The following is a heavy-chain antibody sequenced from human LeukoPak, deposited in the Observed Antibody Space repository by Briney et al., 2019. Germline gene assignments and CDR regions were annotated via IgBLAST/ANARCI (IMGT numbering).Heavy chain of an antibody. Sequence: GGSLRLSCAASGFTFSSYGMSWVRQAPGKGLDWVAFIRYDGSNKYYADSVKGRFTISRDNSKNTLYLQMNSLRAEDTAVYYCAKRGEGVSNRWYMNNWFDPWGQGTRVTVSS. J-gene: IGHJ5*02. CDR1: GFTFSSYG. CDR2: IRYDGSNK. V-gene: IGHV3-30*02. CDR3: AKRGEGVSNRWYMNNWFDP. D-gene: IGHD6-13*01.